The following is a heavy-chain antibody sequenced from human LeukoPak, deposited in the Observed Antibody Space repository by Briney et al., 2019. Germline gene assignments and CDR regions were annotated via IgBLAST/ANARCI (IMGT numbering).Heavy chain of an antibody. CDR3: TTVSYCGGDCSEYFQH. CDR2: MKSKDAGGTT. J-gene: IGHJ1*01. V-gene: IGHV3-15*01. D-gene: IGHD2-21*02. CDR1: GFNFNNAW. Sequence: GGSLRLPCAASGFNFNNAWMSWVRQAPGKGLEWVGRMKSKDAGGTTDYAAPVKGRFTISRDDSKNTLYLQMNSLKTEDTAVYYCTTVSYCGGDCSEYFQHWGQGTLVTVSS.